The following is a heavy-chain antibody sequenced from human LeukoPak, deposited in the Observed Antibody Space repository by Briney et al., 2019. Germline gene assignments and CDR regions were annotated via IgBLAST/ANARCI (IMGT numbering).Heavy chain of an antibody. Sequence: GGSLRLSCAASGFTFSSYWMHWVRQAPGKGLVWVSRIKSDGNTNYADSVKGRFTISRDNAKNTVSLQMNSLRAEDTGVYYCARAPSESGGYYPEYFRHWGQGTLVTVSS. J-gene: IGHJ1*01. CDR1: GFTFSSYW. D-gene: IGHD3-22*01. CDR2: IKSDGNT. CDR3: ARAPSESGGYYPEYFRH. V-gene: IGHV3-74*01.